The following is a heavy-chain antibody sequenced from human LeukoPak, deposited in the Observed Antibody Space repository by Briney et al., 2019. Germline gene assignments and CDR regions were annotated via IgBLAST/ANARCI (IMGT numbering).Heavy chain of an antibody. CDR1: GLTVSSYG. Sequence: PGRSLRLSCGVSGLTVSSYGISWVRQAPGKGLEWGSTIIGSAVNTYYADSVKGRFTISRDDSKNTVYLQMNSLRAEGTAVYYCARDSAIVATISFDYWGQGTLVTVSS. V-gene: IGHV3-23*01. CDR2: IIGSAVNT. D-gene: IGHD5-12*01. CDR3: ARDSAIVATISFDY. J-gene: IGHJ4*02.